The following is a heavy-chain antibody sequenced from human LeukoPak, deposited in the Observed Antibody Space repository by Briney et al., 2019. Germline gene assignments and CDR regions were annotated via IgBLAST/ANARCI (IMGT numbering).Heavy chain of an antibody. Sequence: GESLRISCKGSGYSFTTYWIAWVRQMPGKGLEWMGVIYPGDSDTRYSPSFQGQVTLSADKSISTAYLQWSSLKASDTAIYYCARALVGAATLSYWGQGTLVTVSS. V-gene: IGHV5-51*01. CDR1: GYSFTTYW. CDR3: ARALVGAATLSY. CDR2: IYPGDSDT. J-gene: IGHJ4*02. D-gene: IGHD1-26*01.